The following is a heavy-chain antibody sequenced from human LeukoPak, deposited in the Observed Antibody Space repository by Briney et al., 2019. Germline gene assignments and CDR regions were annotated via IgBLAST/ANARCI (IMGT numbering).Heavy chain of an antibody. Sequence: GGSLRLSCAASGFTFSSYEMNWVRQAPGKGLEWVSYISSSGSTIYYADSVKGRFTISRDNAKNSLYLQMNSLRAEDTAVYYCARADGIYYYYYMDVWGKGTTVTISS. D-gene: IGHD1-14*01. V-gene: IGHV3-48*03. CDR3: ARADGIYYYYYMDV. J-gene: IGHJ6*03. CDR1: GFTFSSYE. CDR2: ISSSGSTI.